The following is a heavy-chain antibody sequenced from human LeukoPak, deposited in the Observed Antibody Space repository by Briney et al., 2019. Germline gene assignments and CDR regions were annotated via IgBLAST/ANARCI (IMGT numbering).Heavy chain of an antibody. CDR3: TRGRGRGYSYGYRAFDY. D-gene: IGHD5-18*01. CDR2: IYTSGST. V-gene: IGHV4-61*02. CDR1: GGSISSGSYY. Sequence: PSETLSLTCTVSGGSISSGSYYWSWIRQPAGKGLEWIGRIYTSGSTNYNPSLKSRVTISVDTSKNQFSLKLSSVTAADTAVYYCTRGRGRGYSYGYRAFDYWGQGTLVTVSS. J-gene: IGHJ4*02.